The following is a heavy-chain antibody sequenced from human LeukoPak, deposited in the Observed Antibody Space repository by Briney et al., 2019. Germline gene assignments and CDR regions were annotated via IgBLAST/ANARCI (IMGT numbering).Heavy chain of an antibody. Sequence: GGSLRLSCVASGFTFSRYDMHWVRQAPGKGLEWLAFLRFDGRETFYADSVNGRFTISRDNAKNSLYLQMNSLRAEDTAVYYCARGPGIVVVMHWGQGTLVTVSS. CDR2: LRFDGRET. CDR3: ARGPGIVVVMH. J-gene: IGHJ4*02. CDR1: GFTFSRYD. D-gene: IGHD3-22*01. V-gene: IGHV3-30*02.